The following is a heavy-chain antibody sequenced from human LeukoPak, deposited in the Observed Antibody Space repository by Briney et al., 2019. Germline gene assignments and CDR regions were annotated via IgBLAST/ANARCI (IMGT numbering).Heavy chain of an antibody. CDR3: ARDHSYYDFWSGYFDY. V-gene: IGHV1-18*01. Sequence: ASVKVSCKASGYTFTSYGISWVRQAPGQGLEWMGWISAYNGNTNYAQKLQGRVAMTTDTSTSTAYMELRSLRSDDTAVYYCARDHSYYDFWSGYFDYWGQGTLVTVPS. J-gene: IGHJ4*02. D-gene: IGHD3-3*01. CDR1: GYTFTSYG. CDR2: ISAYNGNT.